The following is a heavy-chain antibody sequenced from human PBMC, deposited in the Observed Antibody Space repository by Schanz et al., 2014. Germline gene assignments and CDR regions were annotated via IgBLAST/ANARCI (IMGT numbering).Heavy chain of an antibody. J-gene: IGHJ4*02. CDR2: ISPTGSST. Sequence: GQLVESGGGLVKPGGSLRLSCAASGFTFSDYYMTWMRQAPGKGLEWVSNISPTGSSTYYADSVKGRFTISRDNSKNTLYLQMNSLRAEDTAIYYCAKDGRLPYYGTGSDFDYWGQGTLVAVSS. CDR1: GFTFSDYY. CDR3: AKDGRLPYYGTGSDFDY. D-gene: IGHD3-22*01. V-gene: IGHV3-11*01.